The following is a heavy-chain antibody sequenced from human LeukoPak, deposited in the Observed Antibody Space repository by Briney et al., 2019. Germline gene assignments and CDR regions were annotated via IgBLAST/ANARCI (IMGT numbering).Heavy chain of an antibody. CDR1: GGSISSSNYY. J-gene: IGHJ4*02. Sequence: PSETLSLTCTVSGGSISSSNYYWSWIRQPAGKGLEWIGRIYASGSTNYNPSLKSRVTMSVDTSKNQFSLKLSSVTAADTAVYFCARESSGWFYFDYWGQGALVTVSS. V-gene: IGHV4-61*02. CDR2: IYASGST. CDR3: ARESSGWFYFDY. D-gene: IGHD6-19*01.